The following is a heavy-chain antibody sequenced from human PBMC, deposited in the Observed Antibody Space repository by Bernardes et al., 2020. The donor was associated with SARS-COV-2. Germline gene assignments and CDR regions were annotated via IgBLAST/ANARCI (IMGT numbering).Heavy chain of an antibody. J-gene: IGHJ4*02. CDR3: ARDFGGNSDY. CDR2: INEDGSII. V-gene: IGHV3-74*01. Sequence: GGSLRLSCAASGFSVSAYWMHWVRQAPGEGLVWVSRINEDGSIINYADSVKGRFTISRDIADNMVYLQMNSLRAEDTAVYYCARDFGGNSDYWGRGTLVIVSS. D-gene: IGHD2-15*01. CDR1: GFSVSAYW.